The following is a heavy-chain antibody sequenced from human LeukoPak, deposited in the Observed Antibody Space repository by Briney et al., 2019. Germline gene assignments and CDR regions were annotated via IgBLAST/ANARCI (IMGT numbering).Heavy chain of an antibody. CDR2: MNPNSGNT. J-gene: IGHJ3*02. Sequence: ASVKVSCKASGYTFTSYDINWVRQATGQGLEWMGWMNPNSGNTGYAQKFQGRVTMTRNTSISTAYMELSSLRSEDTAVYDCATYPDSSGYYLEAEALDIWGQGTMVTVSS. D-gene: IGHD3-22*01. CDR3: ATYPDSSGYYLEAEALDI. V-gene: IGHV1-8*01. CDR1: GYTFTSYD.